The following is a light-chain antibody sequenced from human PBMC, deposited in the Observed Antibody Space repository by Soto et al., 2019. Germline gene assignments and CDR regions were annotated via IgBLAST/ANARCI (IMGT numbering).Light chain of an antibody. J-gene: IGKJ2*01. V-gene: IGKV3-20*01. Sequence: IVLTQSPGTLSLSPGERATLSCRASQSVSSSYLAWYQQKPGQAPRLLIYGASSRATGIPDRFSGSGSGTDFTLTISRLEPEDFAVYYGQQYGSSPSTFGQGTKLEIK. CDR2: GAS. CDR3: QQYGSSPST. CDR1: QSVSSSY.